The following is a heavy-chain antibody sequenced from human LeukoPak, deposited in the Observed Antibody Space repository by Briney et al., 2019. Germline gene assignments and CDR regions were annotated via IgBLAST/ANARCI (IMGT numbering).Heavy chain of an antibody. V-gene: IGHV1-2*02. Sequence: ASVTVSCKASGYTFTGYYMHWVRQAPGQGLEWMGWINPNSGGTNYAQKFQGRVTMTRDTSISTAYMELSRLRSDDTAVYYCARDITIFGVVTILGYYYYGMDVWGRGTTVTVSS. D-gene: IGHD3-3*01. J-gene: IGHJ6*02. CDR3: ARDITIFGVVTILGYYYYGMDV. CDR1: GYTFTGYY. CDR2: INPNSGGT.